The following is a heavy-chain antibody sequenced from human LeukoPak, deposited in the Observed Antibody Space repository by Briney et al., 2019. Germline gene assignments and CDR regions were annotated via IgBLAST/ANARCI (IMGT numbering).Heavy chain of an antibody. Sequence: PGGSLRLSCAASGFTFSDYYMSWVRQAPGKGLEWVSAISGSGGSTYYADSVKGRFTISRDNSKNTLYLQMNSLRAEDTAVYYCAKDSLIVVVITVTLDYWGQGTLVTVSS. V-gene: IGHV3-23*01. D-gene: IGHD3-22*01. CDR2: ISGSGGST. CDR3: AKDSLIVVVITVTLDY. J-gene: IGHJ4*02. CDR1: GFTFSDYY.